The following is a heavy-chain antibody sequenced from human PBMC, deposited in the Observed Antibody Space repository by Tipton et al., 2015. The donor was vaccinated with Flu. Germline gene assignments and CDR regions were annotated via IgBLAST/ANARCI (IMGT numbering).Heavy chain of an antibody. Sequence: LVKPTQTLTLTCTVSGFSLSNARMGVSWIRQPPGKALEWLAHIFSNDEKSYSTSLKSRLTISKDTSKSQVVLTMTNMDPVDTATYYCARIGDNWNDADFDYWGQGTLVTVSS. CDR3: ARIGDNWNDADFDY. V-gene: IGHV2-26*01. CDR1: GFSLSNARMG. J-gene: IGHJ4*02. D-gene: IGHD1-20*01. CDR2: IFSNDEK.